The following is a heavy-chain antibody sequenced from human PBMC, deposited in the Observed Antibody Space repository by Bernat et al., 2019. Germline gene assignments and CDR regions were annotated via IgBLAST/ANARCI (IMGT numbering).Heavy chain of an antibody. CDR2: IFSNGNI. V-gene: IGHV4-39*01. CDR3: ASGVSQSADNYYDAMDV. CDR1: GGSISSSNYY. Sequence: QLQLQESGPGLVKPSETLPLTCTVSGGSISSSNYYWGWIRQPPGKGLEWIGIIFSNGNIYYNPSLKSRVTISINTSKNQFSLRLNSVTAADTAIYHCASGVSQSADNYYDAMDVWGQGTTVTVSS. D-gene: IGHD2-8*01. J-gene: IGHJ6*02.